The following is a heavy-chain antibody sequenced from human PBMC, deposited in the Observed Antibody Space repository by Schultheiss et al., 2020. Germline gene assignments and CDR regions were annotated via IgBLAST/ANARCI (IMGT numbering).Heavy chain of an antibody. CDR3: ARGYCSGGACYSVYFDS. J-gene: IGHJ4*02. D-gene: IGHD2-15*01. CDR2: IYNDASGSRT. V-gene: IGHV3-53*01. CDR1: GFSVTSNY. Sequence: GGSLRLSCAASGFSVTSNYMNWVRQAPGKGLEWVSVIYNDASGSRTYYADSVKGRFTISRDNSKNTLYLQMNSLRPEDTAVYHCARGYCSGGACYSVYFDSWGQGTPVTVSS.